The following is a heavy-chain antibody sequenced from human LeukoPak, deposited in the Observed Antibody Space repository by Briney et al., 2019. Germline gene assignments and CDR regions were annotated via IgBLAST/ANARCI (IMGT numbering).Heavy chain of an antibody. CDR2: IYTSGST. CDR3: ARFPGGAGAFDY. V-gene: IGHV4-61*02. D-gene: IGHD6-19*01. CDR1: GGSISSGSYY. Sequence: SQTLSLTCTVSGGSISSGSYYWSWIRQPAGKGLEWIGRIYTSGSTNYNPSLKSRVTISVDTSKNQFSLKLSSVTAADTAVYYCARFPGGAGAFDYWGQGTPVTVSS. J-gene: IGHJ4*02.